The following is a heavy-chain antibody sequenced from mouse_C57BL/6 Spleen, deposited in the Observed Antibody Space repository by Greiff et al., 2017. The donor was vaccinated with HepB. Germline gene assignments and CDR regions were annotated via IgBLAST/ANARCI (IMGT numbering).Heavy chain of an antibody. J-gene: IGHJ1*03. V-gene: IGHV1-7*01. CDR1: GYTFTSYW. Sequence: QVQLQQSGAELAKPGASVKLSCKASGYTFTSYWMHWVKQRPGQGLEWIGYINPSSGYTKYNQKFKDKATLTADKSSSKAYMQLSSLTYEDSAVYYCARGDWDGYWYFDVWGTGTTVTVSS. D-gene: IGHD4-1*01. CDR3: ARGDWDGYWYFDV. CDR2: INPSSGYT.